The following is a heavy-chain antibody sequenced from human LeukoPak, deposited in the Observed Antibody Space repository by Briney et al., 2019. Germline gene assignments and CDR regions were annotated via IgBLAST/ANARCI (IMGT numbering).Heavy chain of an antibody. CDR3: AKPATDIRDAFDI. CDR2: ISSSSSTI. Sequence: GGSLRLSCAASRFTLSSYAMSWVRQAPGKGLEWVSYISSSSSTIYYADSVKGRFTISRDNAKNSLYLQMNSLRAEDTAVYYCAKPATDIRDAFDIWGQGTMVTVSS. CDR1: RFTLSSYA. V-gene: IGHV3-48*01. D-gene: IGHD2-21*02. J-gene: IGHJ3*02.